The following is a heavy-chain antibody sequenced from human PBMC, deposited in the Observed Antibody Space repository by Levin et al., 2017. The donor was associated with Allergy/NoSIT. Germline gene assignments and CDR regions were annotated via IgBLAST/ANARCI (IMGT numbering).Heavy chain of an antibody. CDR1: GFTFSASA. Sequence: PVGSLRLSCAASGFTFSASAMHWVRQASGKGLEWVGRVRSKANSYATAYAASVEGRFTISRDDSKNTAYLQMNSLKIEDTAVYYCIASIRTYCSGGRCHSDYYYYGMDVWGQGTTVTVSS. V-gene: IGHV3-73*01. CDR2: VRSKANSYAT. D-gene: IGHD2-15*01. J-gene: IGHJ6*02. CDR3: IASIRTYCSGGRCHSDYYYYGMDV.